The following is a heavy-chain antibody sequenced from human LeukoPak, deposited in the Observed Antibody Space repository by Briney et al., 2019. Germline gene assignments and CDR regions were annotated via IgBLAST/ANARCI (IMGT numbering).Heavy chain of an antibody. CDR3: VRENHGSFDY. J-gene: IGHJ4*02. CDR1: GFSFSTYY. D-gene: IGHD1-14*01. V-gene: IGHV3-21*01. Sequence: RGSLRLSCAASGFSFSTYYVSWVRQAPGEGLEWVACISSCRTYIFYADSEKGRFAVYRENDKNSLYLQMNSHRAGDAAVYYCVRENHGSFDYWGRGSLVTVSS. CDR2: ISSCRTYI.